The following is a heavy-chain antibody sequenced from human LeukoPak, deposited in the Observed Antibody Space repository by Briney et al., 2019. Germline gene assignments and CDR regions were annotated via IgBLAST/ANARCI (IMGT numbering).Heavy chain of an antibody. D-gene: IGHD3-9*01. J-gene: IGHJ4*02. CDR2: ISTSSSYI. V-gene: IGHV3-21*01. CDR1: GFTFSTYS. Sequence: GGSLRLSCAASGFTFSTYSMNWVRQAPGKGLEWVSYISTSSSYIHYADSVNGRFTISRDNAKKSLFLQMNSLRAEDTAVYYCAKEAYDILTGYLPFDYWGQGTLVTVSS. CDR3: AKEAYDILTGYLPFDY.